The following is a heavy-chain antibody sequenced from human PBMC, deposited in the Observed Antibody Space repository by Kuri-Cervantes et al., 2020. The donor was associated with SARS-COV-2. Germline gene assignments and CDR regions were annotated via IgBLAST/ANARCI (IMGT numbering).Heavy chain of an antibody. CDR2: INPKTGGA. V-gene: IGHV1-2*02. CDR3: ARGREQQLVNAPYYFDY. J-gene: IGHJ4*02. Sequence: ASVKVSCKASGYTFSDYYIHWVRQAPGQGLEWMGWINPKTGGAKYAQKFQGRVTMTTDTSTSTAYMELRSLRSDDTAVYYCARGREQQLVNAPYYFDYWGQGTLVTVSS. D-gene: IGHD6-13*01. CDR1: GYTFSDYY.